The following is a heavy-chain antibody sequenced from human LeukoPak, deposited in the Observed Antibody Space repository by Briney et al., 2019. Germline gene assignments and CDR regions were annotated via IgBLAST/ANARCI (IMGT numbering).Heavy chain of an antibody. CDR3: ARDRFGYCSSTSCYSFDP. D-gene: IGHD2-2*01. Sequence: GGSLRLSCAASGFTFSSYAMHWVRQAPGGGLEWVAVISYDGSNKYYADSVKGRFTISRDNSKNTLYLQMNSLRAEDTAVYYCARDRFGYCSSTSCYSFDPWAREPWSPSPQ. V-gene: IGHV3-30*01. J-gene: IGHJ5*02. CDR2: ISYDGSNK. CDR1: GFTFSSYA.